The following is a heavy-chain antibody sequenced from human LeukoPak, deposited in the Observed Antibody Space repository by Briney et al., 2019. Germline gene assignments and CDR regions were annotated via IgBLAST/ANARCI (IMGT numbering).Heavy chain of an antibody. V-gene: IGHV3-30*18. CDR1: GFIFSSYG. D-gene: IGHD4-17*01. CDR2: ISYDGSNK. Sequence: GRSLRLSCAASGFIFSSYGMHWVRQAPGKGLEWVAVISYDGSNKYYADSVKGRFTISRDNSKNTLYLQMNSLRAEDTAVYYCAKDIYGDAYYYYGMDVWGQGTTVTVPS. CDR3: AKDIYGDAYYYYGMDV. J-gene: IGHJ6*02.